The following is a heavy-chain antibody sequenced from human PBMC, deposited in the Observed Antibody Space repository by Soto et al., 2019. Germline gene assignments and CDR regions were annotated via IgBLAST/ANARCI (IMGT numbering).Heavy chain of an antibody. CDR1: GFTFSSYS. V-gene: IGHV3-21*04. CDR3: AKVGDTQYLPLIGGMDL. D-gene: IGHD2-21*01. Sequence: GGSVRLSCAASGFTFSSYSVNWVRQAPGQGLEWVSSISSSSSYIYYADSVKGRFTISRDNSKNTLYLQMNSLRAEDTAVYYCAKVGDTQYLPLIGGMDLWCPGTTVTLSS. CDR2: ISSSSSYI. J-gene: IGHJ6*02.